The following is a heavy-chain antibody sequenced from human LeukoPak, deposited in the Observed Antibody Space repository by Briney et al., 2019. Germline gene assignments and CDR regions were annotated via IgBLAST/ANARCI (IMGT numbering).Heavy chain of an antibody. Sequence: GGSLRLSCAASGFTFSSYSMNWVRQAPGKGLEWVSSISSSSSYIYYADSVKGRFTISRDKAKNSLYLQMNSLRAEDTAVYYCARAALVLRYFDWSPGYWGQGTLVTVSP. CDR3: ARAALVLRYFDWSPGY. CDR2: ISSSSSYI. J-gene: IGHJ4*02. D-gene: IGHD3-9*01. CDR1: GFTFSSYS. V-gene: IGHV3-21*01.